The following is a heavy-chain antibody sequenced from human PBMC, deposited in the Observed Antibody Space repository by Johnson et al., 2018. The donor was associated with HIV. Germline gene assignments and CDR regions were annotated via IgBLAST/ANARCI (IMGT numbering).Heavy chain of an antibody. V-gene: IGHV3-9*01. Sequence: VQLVESGGGLVQPGGSLRLSCAASGFSFSDYYMTWVRQAPGKGLEWVSGISRNSGSIGYADSVKGRFTISRDNAKNSLYLQMNSLRVEDTAVYYCAKRGDLYDSTASFDAFEVWGQGTMVTVSS. CDR3: AKRGDLYDSTASFDAFEV. CDR2: ISRNSGSI. D-gene: IGHD5/OR15-5a*01. CDR1: GFSFSDYY. J-gene: IGHJ3*01.